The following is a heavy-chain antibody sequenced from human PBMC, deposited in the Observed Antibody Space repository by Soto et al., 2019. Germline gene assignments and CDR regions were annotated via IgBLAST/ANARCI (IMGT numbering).Heavy chain of an antibody. CDR3: AKVMLGWELHSGFDY. J-gene: IGHJ4*02. CDR2: ISGSGGST. Sequence: WWSLRLSCSASVFTFSSYAMSWFRQAPGKGLEWVSAISGSGGSTYYADSVKGRFTISRDNSKNTLYLQMNSLRAEDTAVYYCAKVMLGWELHSGFDYWGQGTLVTVSS. V-gene: IGHV3-23*01. D-gene: IGHD1-26*01. CDR1: VFTFSSYA.